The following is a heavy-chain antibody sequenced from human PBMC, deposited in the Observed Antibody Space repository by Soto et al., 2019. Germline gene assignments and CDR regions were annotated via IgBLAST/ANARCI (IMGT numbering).Heavy chain of an antibody. Sequence: EVQLVESGGGLVQPGGSLRLSCAASGFTFSSDWMSWVRQAPGKGLEWVANIKQDGSEKYCVDSVKARFTISRDNAENSLYLQMNSLRAEDTAVYYCASQPYYDFWSGGDYWVQGTLVSVSS. J-gene: IGHJ4*02. CDR2: IKQDGSEK. V-gene: IGHV3-7*01. CDR3: ASQPYYDFWSGGDY. CDR1: GFTFSSDW. D-gene: IGHD3-3*01.